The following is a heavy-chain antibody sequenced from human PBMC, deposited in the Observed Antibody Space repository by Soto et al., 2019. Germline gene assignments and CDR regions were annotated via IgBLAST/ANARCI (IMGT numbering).Heavy chain of an antibody. D-gene: IGHD2-15*01. CDR3: VKESGGSGRENDFDT. CDR1: GFTFHHYA. Sequence: QVHLVESGGGVAQPGMSLRLSCVASGFTFHHYAIDWVRQAPGKGLEWVAVVSYDGKYKDYAESVKGRFTIYRDNSNNVVYLQMESLRPEDTAIYYCVKESGGSGRENDFDTWGQGTQVTVSS. J-gene: IGHJ4*02. V-gene: IGHV3-30*18. CDR2: VSYDGKYK.